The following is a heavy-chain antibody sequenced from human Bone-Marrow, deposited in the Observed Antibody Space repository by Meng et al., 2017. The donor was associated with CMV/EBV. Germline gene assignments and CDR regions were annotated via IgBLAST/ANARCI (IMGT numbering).Heavy chain of an antibody. J-gene: IGHJ4*02. CDR3: AREHIMITFGGASFYDY. CDR1: GYTFTSYG. V-gene: IGHV1-18*01. D-gene: IGHD3-16*01. CDR2: ISAYNGNT. Sequence: ASVKVSCKASGYTFTSYGISWVRQAPGQGLEWMGWISAYNGNTNYAQKLQGRVTMTTDTSTSTAYMELRSLRSDDTAVYYCAREHIMITFGGASFYDYWGQGTLVTVSS.